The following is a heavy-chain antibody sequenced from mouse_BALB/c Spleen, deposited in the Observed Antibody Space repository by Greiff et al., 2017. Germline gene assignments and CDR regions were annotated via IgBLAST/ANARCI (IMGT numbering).Heavy chain of an antibody. V-gene: IGHV14-3*02. J-gene: IGHJ3*01. CDR3: AREDWFAY. CDR1: GFNIKDTY. Sequence: EVQLVESGAELVKPGASVKLSCTASGFNIKDTYMHWVKQRPEQGLEWIGRIDPANGNTKYDPKFQGKATITADTSSNTAYLQLSSLTSEDTAVYYCAREDWFAYWGQGTLVTVSA. CDR2: IDPANGNT.